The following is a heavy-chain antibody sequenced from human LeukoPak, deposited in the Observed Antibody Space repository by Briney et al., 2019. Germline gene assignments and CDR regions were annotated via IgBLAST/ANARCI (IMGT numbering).Heavy chain of an antibody. V-gene: IGHV3-11*04. Sequence: GGSLRLSCAASGLTFSDYYMSWIRQAPGKGLEWVSYISSSGSTIYYADSVKGRFTISRDNAKNSLYLQMNSLRAEDTAVYYCARKDVIVDAFDIWGQGTMVTVSS. D-gene: IGHD3-22*01. J-gene: IGHJ3*02. CDR2: ISSSGSTI. CDR1: GLTFSDYY. CDR3: ARKDVIVDAFDI.